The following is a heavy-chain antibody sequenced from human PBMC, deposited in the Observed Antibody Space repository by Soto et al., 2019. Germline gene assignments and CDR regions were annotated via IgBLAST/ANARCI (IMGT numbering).Heavy chain of an antibody. V-gene: IGHV3-30-3*01. CDR1: GFTFSNYA. D-gene: IGHD1-1*01. Sequence: QVQLVESGGGVVQPGRSLRLSCAASGFTFSNYAMHWVRQAPGKGLEWVALISFDGSRKNYADSVKGRFTISRDNSKNTLYLQMNSLRAEDTAVYYCAKDTRDHYFDYWGQGTLVTVSS. J-gene: IGHJ4*02. CDR3: AKDTRDHYFDY. CDR2: ISFDGSRK.